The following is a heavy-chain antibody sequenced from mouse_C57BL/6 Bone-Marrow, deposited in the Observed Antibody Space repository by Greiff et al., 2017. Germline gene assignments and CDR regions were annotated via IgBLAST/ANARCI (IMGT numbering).Heavy chain of an antibody. Sequence: VKLQESGAELAKPGASVKLSCKASGYTFTSYWMHWVKQRPGKGLEWIGYINPSSGYTKYNQKFKDKATLTADKSSSKAYMQLSSLTYEDSAVYYCARRMTTVVATRYAMDYWGQGTSVTVSS. CDR2: INPSSGYT. J-gene: IGHJ4*01. CDR3: ARRMTTVVATRYAMDY. D-gene: IGHD1-1*01. V-gene: IGHV1-7*01. CDR1: GYTFTSYW.